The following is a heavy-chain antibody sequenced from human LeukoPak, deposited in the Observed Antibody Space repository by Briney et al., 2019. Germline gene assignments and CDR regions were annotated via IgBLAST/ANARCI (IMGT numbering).Heavy chain of an antibody. CDR3: AKDRRSGYDGYYYYYMDV. J-gene: IGHJ6*03. D-gene: IGHD5-12*01. V-gene: IGHV3-43*01. CDR1: GFTFDDYT. Sequence: GGSLRLSCAASGFTFDDYTMHWVRQAPGKGLEWVSLISWDGGSTYYADSVKGRFTISRDNTKNSLYLQMNSLRTEDTASYYCAKDRRSGYDGYYYYYMDVWGKGTTVTVSS. CDR2: ISWDGGST.